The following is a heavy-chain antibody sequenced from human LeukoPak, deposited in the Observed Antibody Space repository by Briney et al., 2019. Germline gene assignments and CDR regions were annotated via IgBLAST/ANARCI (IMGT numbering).Heavy chain of an antibody. CDR1: GFTFSSYW. D-gene: IGHD3-3*01. CDR2: IKQDGSEK. V-gene: IGHV3-7*01. Sequence: GGSLRLSCAASGFTFSSYWMSWVRQAPGKGLEWVANIKQDGSEKYYVDSVKGRFTISRDNAKNSLYLQMNSLRAEDTAVYYCARENVLRFLEWLPTYNWLDPWGQGTLVTVSS. J-gene: IGHJ5*02. CDR3: ARENVLRFLEWLPTYNWLDP.